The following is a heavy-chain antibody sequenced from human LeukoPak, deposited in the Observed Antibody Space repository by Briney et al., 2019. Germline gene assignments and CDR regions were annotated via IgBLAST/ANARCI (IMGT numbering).Heavy chain of an antibody. J-gene: IGHJ6*03. CDR3: ARIQWSPPYYFYYMDV. CDR1: GYTFTSYG. Sequence: ASVKVSCKASGYTFTSYGISWVRQAPGQGFEWMGWISPYNGYTNYTQKLQGRVTMTTDTSTSTAYMELRSLRSADTAVFYCARIQWSPPYYFYYMDVWGKGTTVAVSS. CDR2: ISPYNGYT. V-gene: IGHV1-18*01. D-gene: IGHD2-8*01.